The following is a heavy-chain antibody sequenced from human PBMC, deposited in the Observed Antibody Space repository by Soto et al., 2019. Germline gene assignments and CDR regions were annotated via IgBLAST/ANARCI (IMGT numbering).Heavy chain of an antibody. CDR3: ARLPDYDFWRMIHWAYMDV. CDR1: GYTFTSYD. Sequence: ASVKVSCKTSGYTFTSYDIKWVRQATGQGLEWMGWMNPNRGNTGYAQKFQGRVTMTRNTSISTAYMELSSLRSEDTAMYYCARLPDYDFWRMIHWAYMDVWGKGTTVTVSS. CDR2: MNPNRGNT. V-gene: IGHV1-8*01. D-gene: IGHD3-3*01. J-gene: IGHJ6*03.